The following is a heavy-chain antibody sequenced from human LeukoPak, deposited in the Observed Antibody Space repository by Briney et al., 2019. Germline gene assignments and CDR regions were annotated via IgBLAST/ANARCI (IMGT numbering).Heavy chain of an antibody. Sequence: GGSVRLSCAASGFTFSSYGMHWVRQAPGKGLEWVAVIWYDGSNKYYADSLKGRFTISRDNSKNTLYLQMNSLRAEDTAVYYCAKDKGDFYFDYWGQGTLVTVSS. D-gene: IGHD2-21*02. CDR1: GFTFSSYG. CDR2: IWYDGSNK. J-gene: IGHJ4*02. V-gene: IGHV3-30*02. CDR3: AKDKGDFYFDY.